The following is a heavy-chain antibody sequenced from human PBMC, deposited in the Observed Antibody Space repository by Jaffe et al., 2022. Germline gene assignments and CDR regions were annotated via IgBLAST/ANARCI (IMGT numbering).Heavy chain of an antibody. Sequence: QVQLVQSGAEVKKPGSSVKVSCKASGGTFSSYAISWVRQAPGQGLEWMGGIIPIFGTANYAQKFQGRVTITTDESTSTAYMELSSLRSEDTAVYYCARGSYYDYVWGSYRKGLDAFDIWGQGTMVTVSS. D-gene: IGHD3-16*02. V-gene: IGHV1-69*05. J-gene: IGHJ3*02. CDR3: ARGSYYDYVWGSYRKGLDAFDI. CDR2: IIPIFGTA. CDR1: GGTFSSYA.